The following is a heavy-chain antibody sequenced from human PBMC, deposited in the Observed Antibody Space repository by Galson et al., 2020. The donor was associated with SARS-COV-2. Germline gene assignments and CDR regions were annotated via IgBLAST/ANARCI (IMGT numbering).Heavy chain of an antibody. D-gene: IGHD5-18*01. Sequence: SETLSLTCPVSGGSISSSSYYWGWIRQPPGKGLEWIGSIYYSGSTYYNPSLKSRVTISVDTSKNQFSLKLSSVTAADTAVYYCARIRGYSYGPSDYWGQGTPVTVSS. CDR1: GGSISSSSYY. CDR3: ARIRGYSYGPSDY. V-gene: IGHV4-39*01. J-gene: IGHJ4*02. CDR2: IYYSGST.